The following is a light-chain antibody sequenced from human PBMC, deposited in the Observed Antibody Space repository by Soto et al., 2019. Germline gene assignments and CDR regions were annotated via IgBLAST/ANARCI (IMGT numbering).Light chain of an antibody. V-gene: IGKV1-5*01. CDR3: QQYNGYSGT. Sequence: DIQMTQSPSTLSASVGDRVTITCRASQSISGWLAWYQQKPGKAPKLLIYGASNLESGVPSRFSGSGSGTEFTLTISSLQPDDFATYYCQQYNGYSGTFGQGTKVDNK. CDR2: GAS. CDR1: QSISGW. J-gene: IGKJ1*01.